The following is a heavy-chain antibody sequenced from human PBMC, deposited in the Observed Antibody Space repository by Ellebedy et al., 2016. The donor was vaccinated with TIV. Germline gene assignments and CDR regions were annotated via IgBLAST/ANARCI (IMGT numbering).Heavy chain of an antibody. CDR1: GFTFSTYP. D-gene: IGHD3-22*01. J-gene: IGHJ4*02. Sequence: GESLKISCAASGFTFSTYPMNWVRQAPGKGLEWVSIISANGGTTYYADSVKGRFTISRDNSKNTLFLQMNSLKAEDTAMYYCTKDEDRGTAADWGQGTLVTVSS. V-gene: IGHV3-23*01. CDR2: ISANGGTT. CDR3: TKDEDRGTAAD.